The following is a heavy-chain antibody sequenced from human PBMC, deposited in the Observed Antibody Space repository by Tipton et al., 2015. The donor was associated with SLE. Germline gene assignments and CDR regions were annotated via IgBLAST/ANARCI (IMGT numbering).Heavy chain of an antibody. J-gene: IGHJ3*02. Sequence: TLSLTCTVSGGSISSYYWSWIRQPAGKGLEWIGRIYTSGSTYYNPSLKSRVTISVDTSKNQFSLKLSSVTAADTAVYYCARLGSFYYGSGSHSAFDIWGQGTMVTVSS. D-gene: IGHD3-10*01. CDR3: ARLGSFYYGSGSHSAFDI. CDR1: GGSISSYY. CDR2: IYTSGST. V-gene: IGHV4-4*07.